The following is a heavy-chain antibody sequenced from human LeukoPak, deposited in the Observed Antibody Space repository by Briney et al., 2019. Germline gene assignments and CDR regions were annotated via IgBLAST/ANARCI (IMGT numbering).Heavy chain of an antibody. CDR3: ARALLSGGSYRGFDY. CDR2: ISSSSSTI. CDR1: GVTFSSYS. Sequence: GGSLRLSCAASGVTFSSYSMNCVRQAPGKGLEWVSYISSSSSTIYYADSVKGRFTISRDNAKNSLYLQMSSLRAEDRAVYYCARALLSGGSYRGFDYWGQGTLVTVSS. V-gene: IGHV3-48*04. J-gene: IGHJ4*02. D-gene: IGHD1-26*01.